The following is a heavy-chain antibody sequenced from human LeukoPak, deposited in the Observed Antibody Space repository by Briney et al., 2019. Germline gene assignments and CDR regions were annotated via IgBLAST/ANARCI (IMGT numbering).Heavy chain of an antibody. CDR1: GFTFSSYW. J-gene: IGHJ4*02. V-gene: IGHV3-74*01. Sequence: GGSLRLSCAASGFTFSSYWLHWVRQAPGKGLVWVSRISSDGSRTTYADSVKGRFTMSRDNAKNTLYLQMNSLRAEDTAVYYCARSRDRSGYYFDFWGQGTL. CDR3: ARSRDRSGYYFDF. CDR2: ISSDGSRT. D-gene: IGHD3-22*01.